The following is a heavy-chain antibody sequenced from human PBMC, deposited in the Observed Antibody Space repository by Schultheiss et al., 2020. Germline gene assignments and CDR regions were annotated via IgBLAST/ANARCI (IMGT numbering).Heavy chain of an antibody. CDR3: ARDLYYDSSGYPSYYGMDV. CDR2: IYYSGST. D-gene: IGHD3-22*01. V-gene: IGHV4-34*01. J-gene: IGHJ6*02. CDR1: GGSFSGYY. Sequence: SETLSLTCAVYGGSFSGYYWSWIRQPPGKGLEWIGYIYYSGSTYYNPSLKSRVTISVDTSKNQFSLKLSSVTAADTAVYYCARDLYYDSSGYPSYYGMDVWGQGTTVTVSS.